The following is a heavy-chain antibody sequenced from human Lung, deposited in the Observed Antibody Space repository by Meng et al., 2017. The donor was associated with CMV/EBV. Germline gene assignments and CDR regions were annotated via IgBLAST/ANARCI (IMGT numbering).Heavy chain of an antibody. V-gene: IGHV4-4*02. CDR3: ARGKQDAWELLAY. D-gene: IGHD1-26*01. J-gene: IGHJ4*02. CDR1: GVSISSNIR. CDR2: IDDSGST. Sequence: RLTESGPGLGKPSGPLSLTCGVSGVSISSNIRWTWVRQTPGKGLEWSGDIDDSGSTNYNPSLNSRISISLDKSKNHFSLKVNSVTAADTAVYYCARGKQDAWELLAYWGQGALVTVSS.